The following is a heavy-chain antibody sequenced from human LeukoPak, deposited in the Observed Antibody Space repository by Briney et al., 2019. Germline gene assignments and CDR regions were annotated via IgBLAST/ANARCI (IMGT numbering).Heavy chain of an antibody. D-gene: IGHD3-10*01. CDR3: AREGSSYDAFDI. V-gene: IGHV3-30-3*01. CDR2: ISYDGSNK. J-gene: IGHJ3*02. CDR1: GFTFSSYA. Sequence: GRSLRLSCAASGFTFSSYAMHWVRQAPGKGLEWVAVISYDGSNKYYADSVKGRFTISRDNSKNTLYLQMNSLRADDTALYYCAREGSSYDAFDIWGQGTVVTVSS.